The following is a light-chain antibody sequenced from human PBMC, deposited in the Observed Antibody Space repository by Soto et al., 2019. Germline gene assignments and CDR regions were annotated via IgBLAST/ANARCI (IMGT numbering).Light chain of an antibody. Sequence: DIQMTQSPSFLSASVGDRVTITCQASQDITTSLNWYQQKPGKAPKLLMYDASNLETAVPSRYSGSGSGTDFTFTISSLQAEDIATYYCQQYDNLPLSFGGGTKVEIK. V-gene: IGKV1-33*01. CDR1: QDITTS. CDR3: QQYDNLPLS. J-gene: IGKJ4*01. CDR2: DAS.